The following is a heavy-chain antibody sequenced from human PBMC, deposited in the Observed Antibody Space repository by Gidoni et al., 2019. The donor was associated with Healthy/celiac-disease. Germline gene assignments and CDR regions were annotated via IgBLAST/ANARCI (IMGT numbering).Heavy chain of an antibody. D-gene: IGHD3-3*01. CDR2: IIPIFGTA. J-gene: IGHJ6*04. Sequence: QVQLVQSGVEVKKPGSSVKFSCTASGGTFSSYAISWVRQAPGQGLEWMGGIIPIFGTATYAQKFQGRVTITADKSTSTAYMELSSLRSEDTAVYYCAGSGLLRLLEWLGCYGMDVWGKGTTVTVSS. CDR3: AGSGLLRLLEWLGCYGMDV. CDR1: GGTFSSYA. V-gene: IGHV1-69*06.